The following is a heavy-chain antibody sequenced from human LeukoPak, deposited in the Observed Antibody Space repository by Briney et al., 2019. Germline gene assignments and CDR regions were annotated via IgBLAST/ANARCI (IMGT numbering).Heavy chain of an antibody. Sequence: GESLKISCKASGYSFTNYWIGWVRQMPGKGLEYMGTIYPGDSDTRYSPSFQGQVTISADKSTNTAYLQWSSLKASDTAMYYCARPESGSSYGYYTYWGQGTLVTVSS. CDR3: ARPESGSSYGYYTY. CDR1: GYSFTNYW. CDR2: IYPGDSDT. D-gene: IGHD5-18*01. V-gene: IGHV5-51*01. J-gene: IGHJ4*02.